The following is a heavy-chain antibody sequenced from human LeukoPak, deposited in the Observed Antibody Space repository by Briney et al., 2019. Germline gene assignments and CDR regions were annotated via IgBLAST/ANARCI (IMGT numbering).Heavy chain of an antibody. CDR1: GFSFNNYG. J-gene: IGHJ6*02. CDR3: ARGLIAMAGTTGYGMDV. V-gene: IGHV3-30*02. CDR2: MQYDESDK. D-gene: IGHD6-19*01. Sequence: GGSLRLSCAAFGFSFNNYGIHWVRQAPGKGLEWVTFMQYDESDKFYADSVKGRFTISRDNSKNTLYLQMNSLRAEDTAVYYCARGLIAMAGTTGYGMDVWGQGTTVTVSS.